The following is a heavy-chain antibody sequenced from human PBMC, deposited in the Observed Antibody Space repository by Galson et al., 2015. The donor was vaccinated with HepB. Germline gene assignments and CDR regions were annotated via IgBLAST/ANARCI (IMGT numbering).Heavy chain of an antibody. V-gene: IGHV3-30-3*01. Sequence: SLRLSCAPSGFTFGSYGMHWLRQAPGKGPEWVAAILYDGSNIYYADSVKGRFSISRDNFKNRLFLQMNSLRTDDTAVYYCARDPEHMVRGVYDYWGRGTLVTVSS. CDR1: GFTFGSYG. J-gene: IGHJ4*02. D-gene: IGHD3-10*01. CDR3: ARDPEHMVRGVYDY. CDR2: ILYDGSNI.